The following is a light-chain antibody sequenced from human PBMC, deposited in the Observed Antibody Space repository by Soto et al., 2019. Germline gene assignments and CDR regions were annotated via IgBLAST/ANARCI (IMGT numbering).Light chain of an antibody. Sequence: EVVMTQSPATLSVSPGERVTLSCRASQSINAHLAWYQQKPGQAPRLLIHGASTRATGIPARFSGSGFGTDFIXXIXRXXSDDLAVYYCQQYNTWLWTFGQGTKVEIQ. CDR3: QQYNTWLWT. J-gene: IGKJ1*01. CDR1: QSINAH. V-gene: IGKV3-15*01. CDR2: GAS.